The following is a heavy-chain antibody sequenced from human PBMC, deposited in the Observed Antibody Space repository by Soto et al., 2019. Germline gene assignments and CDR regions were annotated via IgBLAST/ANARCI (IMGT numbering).Heavy chain of an antibody. Sequence: QVQLVQSGAEVKKPGSSVQVSCTASGGTFSSYTISWVRQAPGQGLEWMGRIIPILGIANYAQKFQGRVTITEDKSESTAYMELSSLRSEDTAVYYCAMEYCSSTSCYRDYWGQGTRVTVSS. D-gene: IGHD2-2*02. CDR3: AMEYCSSTSCYRDY. CDR2: IIPILGIA. CDR1: GGTFSSYT. J-gene: IGHJ4*02. V-gene: IGHV1-69*02.